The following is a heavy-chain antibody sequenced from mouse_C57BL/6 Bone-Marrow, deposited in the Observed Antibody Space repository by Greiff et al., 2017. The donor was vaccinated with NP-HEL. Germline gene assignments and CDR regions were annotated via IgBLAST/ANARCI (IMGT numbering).Heavy chain of an antibody. CDR3: ARRVDY. V-gene: IGHV1-42*01. Sequence: VQLQQSGPELVKPGASVKISCKASGYSFTGYYMNWVKQSPEKSLEWIGEINSSTGGTTYNQKFKAKATLTVDKSSSTAYMQLKSLTSEDSAVYYCARRVDYWGQGTSVTVSS. CDR2: INSSTGGT. J-gene: IGHJ4*01. CDR1: GYSFTGYY.